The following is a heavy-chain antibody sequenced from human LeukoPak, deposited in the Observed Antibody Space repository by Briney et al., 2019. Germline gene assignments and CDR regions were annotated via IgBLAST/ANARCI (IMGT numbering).Heavy chain of an antibody. CDR1: GFTFSSYE. CDR2: ISSSGSTM. J-gene: IGHJ4*02. V-gene: IGHV3-48*03. D-gene: IGHD2-2*01. CDR3: ARDRRYQLLPFDY. Sequence: GGSLRLSCAASGFTFSSYEMNGVRQAPWKGLEWVSYISSSGSTMYYADSVKGRFTISRDNAKNSLYLQMNSLRAEETAVYYCARDRRYQLLPFDYWGQGTLVTVSS.